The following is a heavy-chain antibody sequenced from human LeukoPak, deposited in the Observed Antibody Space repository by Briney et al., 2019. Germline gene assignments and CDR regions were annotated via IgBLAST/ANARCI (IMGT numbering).Heavy chain of an antibody. D-gene: IGHD4-17*01. Sequence: GGSLRLSCAASGFTFSSYAMSWVRQAPGKVLEWVSAISGSGGSTYYADSVKGRFTISRDNSKNTLYLQMNSLRAEDTAVYYGAGASNGDYVQFDYWGQGTLVTVSS. V-gene: IGHV3-23*01. CDR2: ISGSGGST. CDR1: GFTFSSYA. J-gene: IGHJ4*02. CDR3: AGASNGDYVQFDY.